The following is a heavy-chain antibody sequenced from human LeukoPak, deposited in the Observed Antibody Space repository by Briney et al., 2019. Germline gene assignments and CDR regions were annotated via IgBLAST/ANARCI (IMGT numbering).Heavy chain of an antibody. CDR3: ASTAYYDSSGIDY. V-gene: IGHV4-38-2*02. D-gene: IGHD3-22*01. CDR1: GYSISSGYY. Sequence: SETLSLTCTVSGYSISSGYYWGWIRQPPGKGLEWIGSIYHSGNTYYNPSLKSRVTISVDTSKNQFSLKLSSVTAADTAVYYCASTAYYDSSGIDYWGQGTLVTVSS. J-gene: IGHJ4*02. CDR2: IYHSGNT.